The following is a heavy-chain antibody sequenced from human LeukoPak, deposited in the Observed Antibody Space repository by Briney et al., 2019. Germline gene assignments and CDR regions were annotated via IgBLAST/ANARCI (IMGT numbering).Heavy chain of an antibody. Sequence: KASQTLSPTCTVSGGSISSGDYYWSWIRQPPGKGLEWIGYIYYSGSTYYNPSLKSRVTISVDTSKNQFSLKLSSVTAADTAVYYCARYCSSTSCYPQYYFDYWGQGTLVTVSS. CDR3: ARYCSSTSCYPQYYFDY. V-gene: IGHV4-30-4*01. CDR1: GGSISSGDYY. J-gene: IGHJ4*02. CDR2: IYYSGST. D-gene: IGHD2-2*01.